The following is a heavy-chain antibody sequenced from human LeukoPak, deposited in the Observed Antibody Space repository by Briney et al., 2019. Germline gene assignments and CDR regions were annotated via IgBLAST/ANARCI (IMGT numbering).Heavy chain of an antibody. D-gene: IGHD3-10*01. CDR1: GYSISSGYY. Sequence: SETLSLTCTISGYSISSGYYWGWIRQPPGKGLEWIGSIYHSGSTYYNPSLKSRVNISVDTSKNQFSLKLSSVTAADTAVYYCASNDGEAGFDPWGQGTLVTVSS. CDR2: IYHSGST. CDR3: ASNDGEAGFDP. V-gene: IGHV4-38-2*02. J-gene: IGHJ5*02.